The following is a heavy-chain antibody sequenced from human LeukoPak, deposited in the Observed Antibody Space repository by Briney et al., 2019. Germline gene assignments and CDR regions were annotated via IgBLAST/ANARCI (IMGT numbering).Heavy chain of an antibody. J-gene: IGHJ4*02. CDR1: GDSVSSSNYY. Sequence: KPSETLSLTCTVFGDSVSSSNYYWSWIRQPPGKGLEWIGEINHSGSTNYNPSLKSRVTISVDTSKNQFSLKLSSVTATDTAVYYCARHYGPWGQGTLVTVSS. D-gene: IGHD3-10*01. CDR2: INHSGST. CDR3: ARHYGP. V-gene: IGHV4-39*01.